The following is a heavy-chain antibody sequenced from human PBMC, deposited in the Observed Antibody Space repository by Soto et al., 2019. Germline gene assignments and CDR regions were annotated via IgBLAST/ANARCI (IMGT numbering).Heavy chain of an antibody. Sequence: GGSLRLSCTASGFTFSSYGVHWVRQAPGKGLEWVAVISYDESNKYYADSVEGRFTISRDNSKNTLYLQMNSLRVEDTAVYYCAKEYRASFDYWGQGTRVTVSS. CDR2: ISYDESNK. CDR1: GFTFSSYG. D-gene: IGHD2-2*02. J-gene: IGHJ4*02. V-gene: IGHV3-30*18. CDR3: AKEYRASFDY.